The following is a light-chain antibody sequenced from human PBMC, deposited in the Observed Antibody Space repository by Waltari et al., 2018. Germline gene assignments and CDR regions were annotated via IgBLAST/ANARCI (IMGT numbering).Light chain of an antibody. J-gene: IGLJ3*02. V-gene: IGLV1-51*01. CDR3: VTWDGSLSAL. Sequence: QSVLTQPPSVSAAPGQKVTISCSGSSSDIGNNYVSWYQQLPGTAPKLLIYDINKRPSGITDRFSGSQSGTSATLGITGLQTGDEANYYCVTWDGSLSALFGGGTKLTVL. CDR1: SSDIGNNY. CDR2: DIN.